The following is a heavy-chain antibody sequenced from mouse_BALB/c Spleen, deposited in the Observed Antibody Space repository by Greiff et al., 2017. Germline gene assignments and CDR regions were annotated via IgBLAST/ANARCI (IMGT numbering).Heavy chain of an antibody. CDR3: ARDALWLRRYAMDY. Sequence: VMLVESGPGLVAPSQSLSITCAVSGFSLTSYGVHWVRQPPGKGLEWLGVIWAGGSTNYNSALMSRLSISKDNSKSQVFLKMNRLQTDDTAMYYSARDALWLRRYAMDYWGQGTSVTVSS. J-gene: IGHJ4*01. V-gene: IGHV2-9*02. CDR2: IWAGGST. CDR1: GFSLTSYG. D-gene: IGHD2-2*01.